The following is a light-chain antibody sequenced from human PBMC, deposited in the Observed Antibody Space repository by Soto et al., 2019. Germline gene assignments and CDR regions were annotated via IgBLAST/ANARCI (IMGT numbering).Light chain of an antibody. Sequence: QSVLTQPASVSGSPGQSITISCTGTSSDVGAYDYVCWYQQYPGRVTKLLIDEVTYRPSGISPRFSGSKSGNTASLTISGLQAEDEADYYCASYVRGNTVLFGGGTKLTVL. CDR3: ASYVRGNTVL. J-gene: IGLJ3*02. CDR2: EVT. V-gene: IGLV2-14*01. CDR1: SSDVGAYDY.